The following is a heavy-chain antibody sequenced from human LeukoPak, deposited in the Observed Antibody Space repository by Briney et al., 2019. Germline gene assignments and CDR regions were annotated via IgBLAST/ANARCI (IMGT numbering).Heavy chain of an antibody. J-gene: IGHJ4*02. CDR2: ISGSGGST. CDR1: GFTFSSYA. CDR3: AKDQVGCSSTSCYEVDY. Sequence: GGSLRLSCAASGFTFSSYAMSWVRQAPGKGREWVSAISGSGGSTYYADSVKGRFTISRDNSKITLYLQMNSLRAEDTAVYYCAKDQVGCSSTSCYEVDYWGQGTLVTVSS. V-gene: IGHV3-23*01. D-gene: IGHD2-2*01.